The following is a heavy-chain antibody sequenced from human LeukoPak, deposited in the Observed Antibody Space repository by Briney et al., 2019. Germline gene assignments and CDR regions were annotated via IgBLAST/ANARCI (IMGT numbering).Heavy chain of an antibody. D-gene: IGHD1-26*01. J-gene: IGHJ5*02. Sequence: KSSETLSLTCAVYGGSFSGYYWSWIRQPPGKGLEWIGEINHSGSTNYNPSLKSRVTISVDTSKNQFSLKLSSVTAADTAVYCCARALRWERKFDPWGQGTLVTVSS. CDR3: ARALRWERKFDP. V-gene: IGHV4-34*01. CDR2: INHSGST. CDR1: GGSFSGYY.